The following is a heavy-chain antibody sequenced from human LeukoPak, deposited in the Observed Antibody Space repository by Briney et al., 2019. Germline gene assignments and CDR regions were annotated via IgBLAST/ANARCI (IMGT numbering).Heavy chain of an antibody. Sequence: GGSLRLSCAASGFTFSSYSMNWVRQAPGKGLEWVSFTRSSRSYIYYADSVKGRFTISRDNAKNSLYLQMNSLRAEDTAVYYCARFIAAPYYFDYWGRGTLVTVSS. V-gene: IGHV3-21*01. D-gene: IGHD6-13*01. CDR1: GFTFSSYS. J-gene: IGHJ4*02. CDR2: TRSSRSYI. CDR3: ARFIAAPYYFDY.